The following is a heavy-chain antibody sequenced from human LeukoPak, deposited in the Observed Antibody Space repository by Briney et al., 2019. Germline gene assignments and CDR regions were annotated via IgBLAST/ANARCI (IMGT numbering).Heavy chain of an antibody. D-gene: IGHD3-22*01. Sequence: SQTLSLTCTVSGGSISSGSYYWSWIRQPAGKGLEWIGRIYTSGSTNYNPSLKSRVTISLDTSKNQFSLKLSSVTAADTAVYYCARVNYYDSSGIDYWGQGTLVTVSS. CDR1: GGSISSGSYY. V-gene: IGHV4-61*02. CDR2: IYTSGST. CDR3: ARVNYYDSSGIDY. J-gene: IGHJ4*02.